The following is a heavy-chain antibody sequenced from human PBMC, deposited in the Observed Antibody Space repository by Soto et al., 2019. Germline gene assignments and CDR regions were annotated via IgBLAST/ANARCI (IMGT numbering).Heavy chain of an antibody. CDR2: INPKTAAT. D-gene: IGHD1-26*01. CDR1: GYSVSDYF. J-gene: IGHJ6*02. CDR3: ARIKWGLDYYNGMDV. Sequence: SVKVSCKASGYSVSDYFIQWVRQAPGQGLEWVAWINPKTAATNYAKKFQGRVSLTWDTSFSTAYMEVTRLRPDDTAVYYCARIKWGLDYYNGMDVWGQ. V-gene: IGHV1-2*02.